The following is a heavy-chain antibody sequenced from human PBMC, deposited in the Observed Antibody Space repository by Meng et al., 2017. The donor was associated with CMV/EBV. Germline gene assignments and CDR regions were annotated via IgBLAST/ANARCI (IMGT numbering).Heavy chain of an antibody. J-gene: IGHJ5*02. V-gene: IGHV4-34*01. CDR2: INHSGRT. CDR1: GGSFSGDN. D-gene: IGHD3-3*01. CDR3: ARGSRRLPRFNWFDP. Sequence: QLQPPQWGADLFKPAEPISLSCAVYGGSFSGDNWSRLRQTQGKGREVIGEINHSGRTNYNPSLKSRVTISVDTSKNQFSLKLSSVTAADTAVYYCARGSRRLPRFNWFDPWGQGTLVTVSS.